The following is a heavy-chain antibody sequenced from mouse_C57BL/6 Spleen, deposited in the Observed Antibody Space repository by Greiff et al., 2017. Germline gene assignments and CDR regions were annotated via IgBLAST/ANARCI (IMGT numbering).Heavy chain of an antibody. Sequence: QVQLQQPGAELVKPGASVKLSCKASGYTFTSYWMHWVKQRPGQGLEWIGMIHPNSGNTYYNEKFKGKATLTADKSSSTAYMELRSLTSEDSAVYFCARRSFYDGYYDVMDDWGQGTSVTVSS. CDR1: GYTFTSYW. V-gene: IGHV1-64*01. J-gene: IGHJ4*01. CDR3: ARRSFYDGYYDVMDD. CDR2: IHPNSGNT. D-gene: IGHD2-3*01.